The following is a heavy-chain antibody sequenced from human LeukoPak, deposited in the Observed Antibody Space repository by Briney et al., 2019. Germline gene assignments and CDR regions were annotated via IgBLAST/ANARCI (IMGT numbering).Heavy chain of an antibody. CDR1: GFTFSSYA. CDR2: ISSSTGSAI. J-gene: IGHJ4*02. D-gene: IGHD3-22*01. Sequence: PGGSLRLSCAASGFTFSSYAMHWVRQAPGKGLEWVSYISSSTGSAIYYTDSVKGRFTISRDNAKNSLFLQMNSLRAEDTAVYFCARVSHSRVDYWGEGTLVTVSS. V-gene: IGHV3-48*04. CDR3: ARVSHSRVDY.